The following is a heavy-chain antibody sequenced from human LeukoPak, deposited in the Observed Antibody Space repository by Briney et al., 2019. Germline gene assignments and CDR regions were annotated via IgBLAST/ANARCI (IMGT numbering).Heavy chain of an antibody. D-gene: IGHD3-3*01. J-gene: IGHJ4*02. Sequence: GTSVKVSCKASGFTFTGSAVQWVRQARGQRLEWIGWIVVGSGNTNYAQKFQERVTITRDMSTSTAYMELSSLRSEDTAVYYCAAGSTDFWSGYYLFDYWGQGTLVTVSS. CDR1: GFTFTGSA. CDR3: AAGSTDFWSGYYLFDY. V-gene: IGHV1-58*01. CDR2: IVVGSGNT.